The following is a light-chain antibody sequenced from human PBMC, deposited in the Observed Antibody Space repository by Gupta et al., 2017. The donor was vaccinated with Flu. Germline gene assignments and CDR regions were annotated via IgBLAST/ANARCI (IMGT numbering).Light chain of an antibody. V-gene: IGLV2-14*01. CDR3: SSYTSESTLV. Sequence: QSALTQPASVSGSPGQSITISCTGTSNDVGAYNSVSWYQQHPDKAPKLIIFEVRNRPSGVASRFSVSKSGNTASLTISGLQEEDEADFYCSSYTSESTLVFGGGTKVTVL. CDR1: SNDVGAYNS. CDR2: EVR. J-gene: IGLJ2*01.